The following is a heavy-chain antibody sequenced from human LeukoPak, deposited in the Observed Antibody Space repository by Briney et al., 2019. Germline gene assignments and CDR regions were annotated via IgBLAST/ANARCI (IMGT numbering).Heavy chain of an antibody. Sequence: SETLSLTCTVSGGSISSHYWSWIRQPPGKGLEWIGYIYTSGSTNYNPSLKSRVTISVDTSKNQFSLKLCSVTAADTAVYYCAREKLWFGEFPFDNWGQGTLVSVSS. CDR3: AREKLWFGEFPFDN. CDR2: IYTSGST. D-gene: IGHD3-10*01. V-gene: IGHV4-4*08. J-gene: IGHJ4*02. CDR1: GGSISSHY.